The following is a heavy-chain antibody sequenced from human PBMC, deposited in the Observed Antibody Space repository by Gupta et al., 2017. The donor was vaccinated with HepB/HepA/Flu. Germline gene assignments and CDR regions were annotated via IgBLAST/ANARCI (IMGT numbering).Heavy chain of an antibody. CDR3: ARSILARPVLGAFDF. J-gene: IGHJ3*01. V-gene: IGHV2-5*02. Sequence: QITLEASGPTLVKPTQTLTLTCTFSGFSLSTVGVGVGWIRQPPGKALEWLAVIYWDDDKRYSSSLKSRLTITKDTSKNEVVLTMTNMDPLDTATFYCARSILARPVLGAFDFWGQGTMVTVSS. CDR2: IYWDDDK. D-gene: IGHD6-6*01. CDR1: GFSLSTVGVG.